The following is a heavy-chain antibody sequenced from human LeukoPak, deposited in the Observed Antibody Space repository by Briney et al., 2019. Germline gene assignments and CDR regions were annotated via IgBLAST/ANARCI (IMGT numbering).Heavy chain of an antibody. CDR3: ARGGRVSPLDY. D-gene: IGHD1-14*01. CDR2: IYYSGSN. CDR1: GGSISSYY. Sequence: SETLSLTCTVSGGSISSYYWSWIRQPPGKGLEWIGYIYYSGSNNYNPSLKSRVTISVDTSKNQFSLKLSSVTAADTAVYYCARGGRVSPLDYWGQGTLVTVSS. J-gene: IGHJ4*02. V-gene: IGHV4-59*01.